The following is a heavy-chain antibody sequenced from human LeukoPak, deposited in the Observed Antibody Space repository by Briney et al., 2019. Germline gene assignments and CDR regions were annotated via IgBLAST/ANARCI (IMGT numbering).Heavy chain of an antibody. D-gene: IGHD6-19*01. Sequence: PGGSLRLSCAASGFTFSSYDMHWVRQPTGKGLEWVSAIGTAGDTYYSDSVKGRFTISRENAKNSLYLQMNSLRAGDTAVYYCAKVRWDNSGWYYLDYWGQGTLVTVSS. CDR2: IGTAGDT. CDR3: AKVRWDNSGWYYLDY. CDR1: GFTFSSYD. V-gene: IGHV3-13*01. J-gene: IGHJ4*02.